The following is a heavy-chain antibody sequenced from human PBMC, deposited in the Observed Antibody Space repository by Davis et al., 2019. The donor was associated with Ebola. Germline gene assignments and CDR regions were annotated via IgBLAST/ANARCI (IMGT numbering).Heavy chain of an antibody. D-gene: IGHD6-19*01. V-gene: IGHV3-30*18. CDR3: AKGRLIAVAGKAELVY. J-gene: IGHJ4*02. CDR1: GFTFRSYV. CDR2: ISHDGRNK. Sequence: SLKTPCAASGFTFRSYVLHWLRQAPAKGLQWVAVISHDGRNKYYADSVKVRFTISRDNSRNTLYLQMNSLRIEDTAVYYCAKGRLIAVAGKAELVYWGQGTLVTVSS.